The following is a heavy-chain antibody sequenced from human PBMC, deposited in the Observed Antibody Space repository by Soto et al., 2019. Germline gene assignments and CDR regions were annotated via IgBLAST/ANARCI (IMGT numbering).Heavy chain of an antibody. CDR1: GGTFSSYA. CDR3: AGYDSSGYYGWFDP. D-gene: IGHD3-22*01. CDR2: IFPIFGTA. V-gene: IGHV1-69*01. J-gene: IGHJ5*02. Sequence: QVQLVQSGAEVKKPGFSVKVSCKASGGTFSSYAISWVRQAPGQGLEWMGGIFPIFGTANYAQKFQGRVTSTADESTSTAYMELSSLRSEDTAVYYCAGYDSSGYYGWFDPWGQGTLVTGSS.